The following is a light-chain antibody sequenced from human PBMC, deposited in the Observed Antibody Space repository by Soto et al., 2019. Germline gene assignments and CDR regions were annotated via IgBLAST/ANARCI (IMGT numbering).Light chain of an antibody. CDR1: ASNLGAKYA. V-gene: IGLV1-40*01. CDR3: QSYDTTLSGLV. J-gene: IGLJ3*02. Sequence: QFVLTQPPSVSGAPGQRVTISCTGSASNLGAKYAVHWYQHLPGTAPKLLIYDNIHRPSGVPDRFSGSKSDTSASLAITGLQAEDEADYYCQSYDTTLSGLVFGGGTKLTVL. CDR2: DNI.